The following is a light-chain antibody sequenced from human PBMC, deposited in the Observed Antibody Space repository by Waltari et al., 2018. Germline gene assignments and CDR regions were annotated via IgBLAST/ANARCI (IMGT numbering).Light chain of an antibody. Sequence: DIGMTQTPLSLHITPGEPASISCRSSQSLLHTNGNTYLHWYLQKPGQSPQLLIYGGSNRASGVPDRFSGSGSGTDFTLKISKVEAEDVGVYYCVQAIAFPLTFGGGTKVEIK. CDR3: VQAIAFPLT. J-gene: IGKJ4*01. CDR1: QSLLHTNGNTY. V-gene: IGKV2-40*01. CDR2: GGS.